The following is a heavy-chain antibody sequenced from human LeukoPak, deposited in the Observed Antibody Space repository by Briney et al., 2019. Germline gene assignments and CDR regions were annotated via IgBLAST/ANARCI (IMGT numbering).Heavy chain of an antibody. D-gene: IGHD1-1*01. J-gene: IGHJ4*02. Sequence: ASVKVSCKASGYTFTSNYMHWVRQAPGQGLEWMGIIIPSGGSTDYAQKFQGRVTMTRDTSTSTVYMELSSLRSEDTAVYYCARDRIQLDYWGQGTLVIVSS. CDR1: GYTFTSNY. CDR2: IIPSGGST. V-gene: IGHV1-46*01. CDR3: ARDRIQLDY.